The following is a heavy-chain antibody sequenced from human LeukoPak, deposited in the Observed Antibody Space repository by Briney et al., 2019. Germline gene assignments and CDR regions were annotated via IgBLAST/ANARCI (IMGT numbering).Heavy chain of an antibody. CDR2: MNPNSGNT. CDR3: ARGDSNDAFDI. Sequence: ASVKVSCKASGYTFTSYGISWVRQATGQGLEWMGWMNPNSGNTGYAQKFQGRVTMTRNTSISTAYMEVSSLRSEDTAVYYCARGDSNDAFDIWGQGTMVTVSS. CDR1: GYTFTSYG. V-gene: IGHV1-8*02. D-gene: IGHD2-15*01. J-gene: IGHJ3*02.